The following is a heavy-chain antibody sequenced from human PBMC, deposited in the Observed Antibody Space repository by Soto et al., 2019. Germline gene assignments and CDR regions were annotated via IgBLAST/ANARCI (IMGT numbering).Heavy chain of an antibody. Sequence: GGSLRLSCAASGFTFSNAWMSWVRQAPGKGLEWVGRIKSKTDGGTTDYAAPVKGRFTISRADSKNRLYLQMNSLKTEDTAVYYCWVVVPAGYYYYYYMDVWGKGTTVTVSS. CDR3: WVVVPAGYYYYYYMDV. CDR1: GFTFSNAW. CDR2: IKSKTDGGTT. D-gene: IGHD2-2*01. V-gene: IGHV3-15*01. J-gene: IGHJ6*03.